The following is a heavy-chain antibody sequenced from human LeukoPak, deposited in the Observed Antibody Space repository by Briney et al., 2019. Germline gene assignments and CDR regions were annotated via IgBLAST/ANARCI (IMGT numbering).Heavy chain of an antibody. Sequence: PGRSLRLSCAASGFTFSGYYMSWIRQAPGKGLERVSYISDNGSTIYYADSVQGRFTISRDNANNSLYLQMNSLRAEDTAVYYCARDITIFGVVAQTDVWGKGTTVTVSS. J-gene: IGHJ6*04. CDR3: ARDITIFGVVAQTDV. D-gene: IGHD3-3*01. CDR1: GFTFSGYY. V-gene: IGHV3-11*01. CDR2: ISDNGSTI.